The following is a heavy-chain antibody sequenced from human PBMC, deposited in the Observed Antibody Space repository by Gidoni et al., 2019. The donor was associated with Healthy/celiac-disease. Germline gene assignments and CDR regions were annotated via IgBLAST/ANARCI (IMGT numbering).Heavy chain of an antibody. Sequence: QVQLVESGGGVVQPGRSLRLSCAASGFTFSSYGMHWVRQAPGKGLEWVAVIWYDGSNKYYADSVKGRFTISRDNSKNTLYLQMNSLRAEDTAVYYCARDGHIVVVTAPDYWGQGTLVTVSS. CDR1: GFTFSSYG. J-gene: IGHJ4*02. CDR3: ARDGHIVVVTAPDY. V-gene: IGHV3-33*01. D-gene: IGHD2-21*02. CDR2: IWYDGSNK.